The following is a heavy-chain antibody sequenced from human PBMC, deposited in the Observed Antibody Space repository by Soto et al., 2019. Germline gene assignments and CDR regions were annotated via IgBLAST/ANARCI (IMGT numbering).Heavy chain of an antibody. J-gene: IGHJ6*02. CDR3: AREVPPGIAAAGTGYHGMDV. D-gene: IGHD6-13*01. V-gene: IGHV3-33*01. CDR1: GFTFSSYG. CDR2: IWYDGSNK. Sequence: PGGSLRLSCAASGFTFSSYGMHWVRQAPGKGLEWVAVIWYDGSNKYYADSVKGRFTISRDNSKNTLYLQMNSLRAEDTAVYYCAREVPPGIAAAGTGYHGMDVWGQGTTVTVSS.